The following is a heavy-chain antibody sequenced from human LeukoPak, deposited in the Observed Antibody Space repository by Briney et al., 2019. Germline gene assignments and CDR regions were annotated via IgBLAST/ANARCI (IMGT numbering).Heavy chain of an antibody. V-gene: IGHV4-4*07. CDR1: GGSISNYY. Sequence: SETLSLTCTVSGGSISNYYWTWLRQPAGKGLEWIGRIHSSGSTNFNPPLKSRVTMSVDTSKNQFSLNLSSVTAADTAMYYCARDIVYNWSHWYFDLWGRGTLVTVSS. CDR3: ARDIVYNWSHWYFDL. D-gene: IGHD1-20*01. J-gene: IGHJ2*01. CDR2: IHSSGST.